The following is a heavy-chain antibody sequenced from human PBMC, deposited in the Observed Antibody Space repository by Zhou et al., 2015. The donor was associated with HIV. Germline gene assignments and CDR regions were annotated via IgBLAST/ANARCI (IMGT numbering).Heavy chain of an antibody. CDR1: GYTFTAYQ. CDR2: IDPSDGST. J-gene: IGHJ6*02. Sequence: QTQLVQSGAEVKKPGAAVRISCKPSGYTFTAYQMHWVRQSPGQGLEWVGRIDPSDGSTAFAQKFQGRLTMTRDTSASTVYMDLSSLRSEDTAVYYCARGHYYDSSGYQYYYGMDVWGQGTTVTVSS. V-gene: IGHV1-46*01. D-gene: IGHD3-22*01. CDR3: ARGHYYDSSGYQYYYGMDV.